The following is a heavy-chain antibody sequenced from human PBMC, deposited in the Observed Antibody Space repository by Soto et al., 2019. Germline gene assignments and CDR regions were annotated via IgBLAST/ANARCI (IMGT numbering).Heavy chain of an antibody. V-gene: IGHV3-33*01. CDR1: GFTFSNFG. CDR2: MWNDGYYK. D-gene: IGHD3-22*01. Sequence: GGSLRLSCAASGFTFSNFGMHWVRQAPGKGLEWVAVMWNDGYYKYYAGSVKGRFTISRDNSKNTLYLQMNSLRAEDTAVYYCATERTCSDSSVLHYWGQGTLVTVSS. J-gene: IGHJ4*02. CDR3: ATERTCSDSSVLHY.